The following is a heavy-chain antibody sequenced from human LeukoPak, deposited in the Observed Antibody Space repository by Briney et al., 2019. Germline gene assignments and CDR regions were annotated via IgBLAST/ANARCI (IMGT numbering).Heavy chain of an antibody. J-gene: IGHJ4*02. CDR3: ARPGWVLVTATFLDY. CDR1: GFTFSSYA. CDR2: ISGSGSST. D-gene: IGHD2-15*01. V-gene: IGHV3-23*01. Sequence: PGGSLRLSCAASGFTFSSYAMSWVRQAPGKGLEWVSTISGSGSSTYYADSVKGRFTISRDNAKNSLYLQMNSLRAEDTAVYYCARPGWVLVTATFLDYWGQGALVTVSS.